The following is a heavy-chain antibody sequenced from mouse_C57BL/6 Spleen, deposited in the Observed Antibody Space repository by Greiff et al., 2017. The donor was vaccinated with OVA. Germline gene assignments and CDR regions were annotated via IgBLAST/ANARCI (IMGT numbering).Heavy chain of an antibody. CDR2: ISNKANGYTT. CDR3: ARYIRDGAMDY. J-gene: IGHJ4*01. V-gene: IGHV7-3*01. Sequence: EVQLVESGGGLVQPGGSLSLSCAASGFTFTDYYMSWVRQPPGKALEWLGFISNKANGYTTEYSASVKGRFTITRDKSQSILYLQMNALTAEDSATYYCARYIRDGAMDYWGQGTSVTVSS. CDR1: GFTFTDYY.